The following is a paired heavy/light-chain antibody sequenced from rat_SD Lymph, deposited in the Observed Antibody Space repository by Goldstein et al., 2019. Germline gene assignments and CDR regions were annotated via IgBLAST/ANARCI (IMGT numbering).Light chain of an antibody. J-gene: IGKJ4*01. CDR3: LQHNSWFT. CDR2: NAN. CDR1: QNINRY. Sequence: DIQMTQSPSFLSASVGDRVTINCKASQNINRYLNWYQQKLGETPKLLIYNANSLQTGIPSRFSGSGSGTDFTLTISSLQPEDVATYFCLQHNSWFTFGSGTKLEIK. V-gene: IGKV22S4*01.
Heavy chain of an antibody. CDR1: GFTFSNYG. CDR2: ISYDGSST. CDR3: TRAYSSYINWFAY. Sequence: EVQLVESGGGLVQPGRSMKLSCAVSGFTFSNYGMAWVRQAPTKGLEWVATISYDGSSTYYRDSVKGRFTISRDNAKSTLYLQMNSLRSEDTATYYCTRAYSSYINWFAYWGQGTLVTVSS. D-gene: IGHD1-2*01. V-gene: IGHV5-29*01. J-gene: IGHJ3*01.